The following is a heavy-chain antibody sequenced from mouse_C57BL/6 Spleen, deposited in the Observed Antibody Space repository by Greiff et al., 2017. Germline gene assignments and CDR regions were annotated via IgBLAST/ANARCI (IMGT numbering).Heavy chain of an antibody. J-gene: IGHJ1*03. CDR3: ESSWVATIVAPGD. D-gene: IGHD2-5*01. CDR1: GYTFTSYG. V-gene: IGHV1-81*01. Sequence: VKLQESGAELARPGASVKLSCKASGYTFTSYGISWVKQRTGQGLEWIGEIYPRSGNTNYNEKFKGKATLTADKSSSPAYVELRSLTSEDSAVSFCESSWVATIVAPGDWGTGTTVTVSS. CDR2: IYPRSGNT.